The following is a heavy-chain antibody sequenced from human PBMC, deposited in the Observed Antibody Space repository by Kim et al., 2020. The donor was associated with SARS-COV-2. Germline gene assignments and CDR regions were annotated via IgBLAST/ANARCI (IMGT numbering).Heavy chain of an antibody. CDR1: GGSFSGYY. D-gene: IGHD3-9*01. V-gene: IGHV4-34*01. CDR2: INHSGST. CDR3: ARGARLLRYFDWLLFDY. Sequence: SETLSLTCAVYGGSFSGYYWSWIRQPPGKGLEWIGEINHSGSTNYNPSLKSRVTISVDTSKNQFSLKLSSVTAADTAVYYCARGARLLRYFDWLLFDYWGQGTLVTVSS. J-gene: IGHJ4*02.